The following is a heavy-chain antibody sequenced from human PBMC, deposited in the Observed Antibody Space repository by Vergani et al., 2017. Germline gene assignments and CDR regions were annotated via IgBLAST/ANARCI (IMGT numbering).Heavy chain of an antibody. Sequence: QVQLVQSGAEVKKPGSSVKVSCKASGGTFSSYAISWVRQAPGQGLEWMGRIIPILGIANYAQKFQGRVTITADKSTSTAYMELSSLRSEDTAVYYCATTSSSEHYMDVWGKGTTVTVSS. CDR2: IIPILGIA. J-gene: IGHJ6*03. D-gene: IGHD6-6*01. CDR1: GGTFSSYA. V-gene: IGHV1-69*04. CDR3: ATTSSSEHYMDV.